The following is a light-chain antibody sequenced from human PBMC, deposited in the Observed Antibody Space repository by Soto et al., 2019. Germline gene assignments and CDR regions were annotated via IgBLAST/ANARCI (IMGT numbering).Light chain of an antibody. J-gene: IGKJ4*01. CDR1: QGVSRK. CDR2: GAS. Sequence: EIVMTQSPATLSVAPGERVTLSCRASQGVSRKLAWYQHKSVQAPRLLISGASTGATGIPARFSGSGSGTEFTLTISSLQSEACAIYYCQQYHTWPITFGGGTKVEIK. CDR3: QQYHTWPIT. V-gene: IGKV3-15*01.